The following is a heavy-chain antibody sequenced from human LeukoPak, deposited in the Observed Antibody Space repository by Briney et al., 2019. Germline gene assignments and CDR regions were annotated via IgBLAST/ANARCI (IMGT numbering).Heavy chain of an antibody. D-gene: IGHD3-16*01. V-gene: IGHV1-69*01. Sequence: SVKVSCKASGGTFSSYAISWVRQAPGQGLEWMGGIIPIFGTANYAQKFQGRVTITADESTSTAYMELSSLRSEDTAVYYCAREYRRRWVQLGDCDAFDIWGQGTMVTDSS. CDR2: IIPIFGTA. CDR3: AREYRRRWVQLGDCDAFDI. CDR1: GGTFSSYA. J-gene: IGHJ3*02.